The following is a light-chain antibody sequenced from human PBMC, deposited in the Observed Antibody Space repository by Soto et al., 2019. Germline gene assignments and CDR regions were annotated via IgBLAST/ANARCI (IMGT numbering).Light chain of an antibody. CDR1: QNVSNN. CDR3: QQYGGSPRT. CDR2: GAS. V-gene: IGKV3-15*01. J-gene: IGKJ1*01. Sequence: DIVMTQSPATLSLSPGDSATLSCRTSQNVSNNLAWYQQKPGQAPRLLIYGASTKATDTPARFSGSGSGTEFTLTISGLQSADFAVYYCQQYGGSPRTFGQGTKVDIK.